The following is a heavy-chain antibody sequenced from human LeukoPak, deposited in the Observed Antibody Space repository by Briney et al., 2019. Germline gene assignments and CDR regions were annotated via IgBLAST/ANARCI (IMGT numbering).Heavy chain of an antibody. J-gene: IGHJ3*02. CDR1: GYSFTSYW. D-gene: IGHD3-10*01. CDR2: IXPGDSDT. Sequence: AXXIXXKGSGYSFTSYWIXXVRQMPGKGXEWXGIIXPGDSDTRYSPSFQGQVTISADKSISTAYLQWSSLKASDTAMYYCARLITMVRGVIIAWSAFDIWGQGTMVTVSS. V-gene: IGHV5-51*01. CDR3: ARLITMVRGVIIAWSAFDI.